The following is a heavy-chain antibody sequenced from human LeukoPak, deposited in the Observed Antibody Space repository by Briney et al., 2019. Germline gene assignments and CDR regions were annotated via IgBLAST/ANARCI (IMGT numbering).Heavy chain of an antibody. CDR3: ACPSYCTSTSCYEPPSDY. CDR1: GFTFSSYG. V-gene: IGHV3-30*02. J-gene: IGHJ4*02. Sequence: GGSLRLSCAASGFTFSSYGMHWVRQAPGKGLEWVAFLRYDGSNKYYADSVKGRFTISRDNSKNTLFLQMNSLRVEDAAVYYCACPSYCTSTSCYEPPSDYWGQGTLVTVSS. D-gene: IGHD2-2*01. CDR2: LRYDGSNK.